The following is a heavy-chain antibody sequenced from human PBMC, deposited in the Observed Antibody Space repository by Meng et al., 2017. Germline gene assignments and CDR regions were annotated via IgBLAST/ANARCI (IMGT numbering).Heavy chain of an antibody. J-gene: IGHJ4*02. V-gene: IGHV6-1*01. CDR1: GDSVSSNSAA. CDR2: AYYRSKWYH. D-gene: IGHD1-26*01. Sequence: QLQLSGPGLVKPSQTLSLICAISGDSVSSNSAAWNWIRQSPSRGLEWLGRAYYRSKWYHDYAESVKSRISIDPDTSKNQFSLQLRSVTPEDSAVYYCARGSYSFDSWGQRTLVTVSS. CDR3: ARGSYSFDS.